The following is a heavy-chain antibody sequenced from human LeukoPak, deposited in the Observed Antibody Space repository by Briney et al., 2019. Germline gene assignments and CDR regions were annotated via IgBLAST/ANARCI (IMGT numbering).Heavy chain of an antibody. CDR3: ARDYYYGFYY. Sequence: PGGSLRLSCAASGFTFSSYSMNWVRQAPGKGLEWVSYISSSSSSIHYADSAKGRFTISRDNAKNSLYLQMSSLRDGDTAMYYCARDYYYGFYYWGQGTLVTVSS. CDR2: ISSSSSSI. V-gene: IGHV3-48*02. J-gene: IGHJ4*02. CDR1: GFTFSSYS. D-gene: IGHD3-10*01.